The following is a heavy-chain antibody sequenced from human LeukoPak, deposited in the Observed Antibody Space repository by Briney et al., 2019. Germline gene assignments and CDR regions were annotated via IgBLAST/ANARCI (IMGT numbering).Heavy chain of an antibody. CDR2: IYHSGST. D-gene: IGHD5-12*01. Sequence: SQTLSLTCAVSGGSISSGGYSWSWIRQPPGKGLEWIGYIYHSGSTYYNPSLKSRVTISVDRSKNQFSLKLSSVTAADTAVYYCARGVGYDYNFDYWGQGTLVTVSS. CDR3: ARGVGYDYNFDY. CDR1: GGSISSGGYS. J-gene: IGHJ4*02. V-gene: IGHV4-30-2*01.